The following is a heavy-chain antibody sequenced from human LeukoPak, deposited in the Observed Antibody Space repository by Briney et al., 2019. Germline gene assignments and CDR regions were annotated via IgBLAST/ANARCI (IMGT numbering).Heavy chain of an antibody. V-gene: IGHV3-74*01. D-gene: IGHD2-2*01. Sequence: GGSLRLSCAASGFTFSSYWMHWVRQAPGKGLVWVSRINSDESSTSYADSVKGRFTISRDNAKNTLYLQMNSLRAEDTAVYYCARGVGYCSSTSCYWWFDPWGQGTLVTVSS. CDR1: GFTFSSYW. CDR2: INSDESST. J-gene: IGHJ5*02. CDR3: ARGVGYCSSTSCYWWFDP.